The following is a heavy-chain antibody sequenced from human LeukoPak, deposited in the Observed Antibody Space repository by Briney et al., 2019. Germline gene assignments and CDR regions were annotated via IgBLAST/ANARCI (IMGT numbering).Heavy chain of an antibody. D-gene: IGHD3-22*01. Sequence: SETLSLTCAVSGGSISSYYWSWIRQPPGKGLEWIGYISYSGSTNYNLSLKSRVTISVETSKNQFSLKLRSVTAADTAVYYCARHGSDYSFDYWGQGTLVTVSS. CDR2: ISYSGST. CDR1: GGSISSYY. V-gene: IGHV4-59*08. CDR3: ARHGSDYSFDY. J-gene: IGHJ4*02.